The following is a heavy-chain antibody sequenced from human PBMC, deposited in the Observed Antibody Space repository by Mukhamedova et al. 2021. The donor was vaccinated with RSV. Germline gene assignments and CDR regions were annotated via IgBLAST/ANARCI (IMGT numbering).Heavy chain of an antibody. D-gene: IGHD3-3*01. Sequence: DSVRGRFTISRDNPKNSLYLQMNSLIAEDTAVYFCVRQTTENGLLSYWGQGTLVTVSS. V-gene: IGHV3-7*01. CDR3: VRQTTENGLLSY. J-gene: IGHJ4*02.